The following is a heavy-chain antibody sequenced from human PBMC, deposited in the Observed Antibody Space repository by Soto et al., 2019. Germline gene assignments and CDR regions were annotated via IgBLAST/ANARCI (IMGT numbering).Heavy chain of an antibody. CDR3: ARVISGSYFALFYGLDV. CDR1: GFTFSKNS. D-gene: IGHD3-10*01. CDR2: IRGSGGDT. Sequence: EVQLLESGGGLVQPGGSLRLSCAASGFTFSKNSMTWVRQAPGKGLEWVSVIRGSGGDTYYAESVKGRFTISRDNSKNTVFLQMNSLRAEDTALYYGARVISGSYFALFYGLDVWGQGTTVTVCS. J-gene: IGHJ6*02. V-gene: IGHV3-23*01.